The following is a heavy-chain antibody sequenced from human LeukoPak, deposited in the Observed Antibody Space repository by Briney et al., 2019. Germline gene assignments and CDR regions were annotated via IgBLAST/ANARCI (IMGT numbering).Heavy chain of an antibody. CDR1: GYTFTSYY. J-gene: IGHJ5*02. D-gene: IGHD2-8*01. CDR3: ARDGGYCTNGVCYGVDP. V-gene: IGHV1-46*01. CDR2: INPSGGST. Sequence: ASVKVSCKASGYTFTSYYMHWVRQAPGQGLEWMGIINPSGGSTSYAQKFQGRVTMTRDMSTSTVYMELRSLRSEDTAVYYCARDGGYCTNGVCYGVDPWGQGTLVTVSS.